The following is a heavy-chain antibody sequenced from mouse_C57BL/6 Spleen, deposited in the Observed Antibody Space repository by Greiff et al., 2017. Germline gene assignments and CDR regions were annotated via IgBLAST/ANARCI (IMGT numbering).Heavy chain of an antibody. CDR1: GYTFTSYW. J-gene: IGHJ4*01. CDR2: IYPGNSDT. V-gene: IGHV1-5*01. CDR3: TRQDLRGSYAMDY. Sequence: EVQLQQSGTVLARPGASVKMSCKTSGYTFTSYWMHWVKQRPGQGLEWIGAIYPGNSDTSYNQKFEGKAKLTAVTSASTAYMELSSLTNEDSAVYYCTRQDLRGSYAMDYWGQGTSVTVSS.